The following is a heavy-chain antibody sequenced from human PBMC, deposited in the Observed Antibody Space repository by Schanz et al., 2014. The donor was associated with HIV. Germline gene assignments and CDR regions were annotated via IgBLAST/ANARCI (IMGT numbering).Heavy chain of an antibody. CDR3: ARGGLQWHPEWFDY. V-gene: IGHV3-13*01. CDR2: IGNDGNT. D-gene: IGHD4-4*01. J-gene: IGHJ4*02. Sequence: ELQLAESGGRLEQPGGSLRLSCAASGFIFSNYDMHWVRQAAGKGLEWVSVIGNDGNTYYAGSVKGRFSISRDNSNSVLFLHMPTLRAEDTAVYYCARGGLQWHPEWFDYWGQGTLVTVSS. CDR1: GFIFSNYD.